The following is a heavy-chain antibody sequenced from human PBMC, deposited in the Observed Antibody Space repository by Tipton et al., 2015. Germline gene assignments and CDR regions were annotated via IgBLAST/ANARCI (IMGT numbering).Heavy chain of an antibody. CDR1: GVSISSYY. Sequence: TLSLTCTVSGVSISSYYWTWIRQPPGKGLQWVGNVFRTGATSYNSSLKSRLTFSIDTSKNQVSLRLSSVTAADTAVYYCAAFCYGGNCPDYWGQGTLVIVSA. CDR2: VFRTGAT. J-gene: IGHJ4*02. V-gene: IGHV4-59*01. D-gene: IGHD2-15*01. CDR3: AAFCYGGNCPDY.